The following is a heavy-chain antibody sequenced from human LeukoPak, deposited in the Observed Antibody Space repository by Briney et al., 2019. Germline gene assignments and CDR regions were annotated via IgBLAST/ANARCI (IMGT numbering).Heavy chain of an antibody. CDR2: IYSGGST. D-gene: IGHD3-22*01. V-gene: IGHV3-53*01. Sequence: GGSLRLSCAASGFTVSSNYMSWVRQAPGKGLEWVSVIYSGGSTYYADSVKGRFTISRDNSKNTLYLQMNSLRAEDTAVYYCAREGSSGYLAIDYWGQGTLVTVSS. CDR3: AREGSSGYLAIDY. J-gene: IGHJ4*02. CDR1: GFTVSSNY.